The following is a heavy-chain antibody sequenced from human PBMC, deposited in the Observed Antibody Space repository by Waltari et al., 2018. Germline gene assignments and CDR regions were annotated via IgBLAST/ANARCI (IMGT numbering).Heavy chain of an antibody. CDR1: GGSISSGYYY. CDR2: IYYSGST. Sequence: QVQLQESGPGLVKPSQTLSLTCTVSGGSISSGYYYWSWIRQPPGKGLEWIGYIYYSGSTYYNPSLKSRVTISVDTSKNQFSLKLSSVTAADTAVYYCARRYCSSTSCYTSWFDPWGQGTLVTVSS. V-gene: IGHV4-30-4*08. D-gene: IGHD2-2*02. CDR3: ARRYCSSTSCYTSWFDP. J-gene: IGHJ5*02.